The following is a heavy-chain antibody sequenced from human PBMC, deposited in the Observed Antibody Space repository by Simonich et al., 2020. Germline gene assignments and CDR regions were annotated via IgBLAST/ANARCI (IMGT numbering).Heavy chain of an antibody. CDR1: GYTFTGYY. CDR3: AREWGGARQNAFDI. D-gene: IGHD3-10*01. J-gene: IGHJ3*02. V-gene: IGHV1-2*02. CDR2: THPNSGGT. Sequence: QVQLVQSGAEVKKPGASVKVSCKASGYTFTGYYKHGVRQAPGQGLEWMEGTHPNSGGTNYAQKFDGRVTMTRDTSISTAYMERSRLRSDDTAVYYCAREWGGARQNAFDIWGQGTMVTVSS.